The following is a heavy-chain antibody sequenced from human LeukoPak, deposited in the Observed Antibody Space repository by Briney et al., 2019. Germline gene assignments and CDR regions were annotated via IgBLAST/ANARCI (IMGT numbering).Heavy chain of an antibody. V-gene: IGHV3-33*01. CDR2: IWYDGSNK. J-gene: IGHJ4*02. Sequence: GGSLRLSCAASGFSFSTYGMHWVRQAPGKGLEWVAVIWYDGSNKYHADSVKGRFTISRDNSKNTLFLQMNSLRAEDTAVYYCARFGPSDLDYWGQGTLVTVSS. D-gene: IGHD3-10*01. CDR1: GFSFSTYG. CDR3: ARFGPSDLDY.